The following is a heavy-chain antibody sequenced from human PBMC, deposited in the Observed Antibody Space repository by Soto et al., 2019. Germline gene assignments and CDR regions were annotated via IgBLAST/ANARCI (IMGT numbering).Heavy chain of an antibody. CDR2: IWYDGSNK. Sequence: PGGSLRLSCAASGFTFSSYGMHWVRQAPGKGLEWVAVIWYDGSNKYYADSVKGRFTISRDNSKNTLYLQMNSLRAEDTAVYYCMAKSYTLNVDYWGRGTLVTVSS. CDR1: GFTFSSYG. V-gene: IGHV3-33*01. J-gene: IGHJ4*02. CDR3: MAKSYTLNVDY. D-gene: IGHD3-16*01.